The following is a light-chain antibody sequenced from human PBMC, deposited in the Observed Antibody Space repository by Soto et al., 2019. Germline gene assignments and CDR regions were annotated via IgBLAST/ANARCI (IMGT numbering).Light chain of an antibody. CDR1: QSISIH. Sequence: EIVLTQSPATLSLSPGERATLSCRASQSISIHLAWYQQKPGQAPRLLIYDTSSRASGIPARFRGSGSATDFTLTISSLAPEDFAVYFCQQRNSWPLTFGGGTKVDIK. CDR3: QQRNSWPLT. CDR2: DTS. V-gene: IGKV3-11*01. J-gene: IGKJ4*01.